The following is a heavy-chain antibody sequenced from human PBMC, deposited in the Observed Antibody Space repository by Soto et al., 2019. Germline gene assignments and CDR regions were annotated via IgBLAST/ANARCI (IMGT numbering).Heavy chain of an antibody. CDR2: IYYSGST. D-gene: IGHD3-22*01. CDR3: ARSRGGYFDY. CDR1: GGSISNYY. V-gene: IGHV4-59*01. Sequence: SETLSLTCTVSGGSISNYYWSWIRQPPGKGLERIGYIYYSGSTNYNPSLKSRVTISVDTSKNQFSLKLSSVTAADTAVYYCARSRGGYFDYWGQGTLVTVSS. J-gene: IGHJ4*02.